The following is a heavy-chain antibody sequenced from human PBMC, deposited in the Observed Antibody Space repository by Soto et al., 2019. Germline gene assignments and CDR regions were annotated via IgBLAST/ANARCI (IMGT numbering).Heavy chain of an antibody. D-gene: IGHD2-2*01. J-gene: IGHJ6*03. V-gene: IGHV5-51*01. CDR2: IYPGDSDT. Sequence: GESLKISCKGSGYSFTSYWIGWVRQMPGKGLEWMGIIYPGDSDTRYSPSFQGQVTISADKSISTAYLQWSSLKASDTAMYYCARRAYEEFCSSTSCYYPTYYYYMDVWGKGTTVTVSS. CDR3: ARRAYEEFCSSTSCYYPTYYYYMDV. CDR1: GYSFTSYW.